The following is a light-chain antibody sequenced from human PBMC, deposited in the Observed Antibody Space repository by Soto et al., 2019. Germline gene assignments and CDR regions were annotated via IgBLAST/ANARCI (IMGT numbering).Light chain of an antibody. V-gene: IGLV2-11*01. CDR1: SSDVGTYNF. CDR3: CSYVGSYPSSC. J-gene: IGLJ1*01. Sequence: QSALTQPRSVSGSPGQSVTISCTGTSSDVGTYNFVSWYQQHPGKAPKFMIYDVTKRPSGVPGRFSGSKSGNTASLTISGLQDEDEADYNCCSYVGSYPSSCFGPGTKVTVL. CDR2: DVT.